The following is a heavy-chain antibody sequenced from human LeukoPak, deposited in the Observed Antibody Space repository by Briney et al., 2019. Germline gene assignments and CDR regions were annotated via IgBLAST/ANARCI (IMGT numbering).Heavy chain of an antibody. CDR3: AKSGGYIVVVPAAGSAFDI. V-gene: IGHV3-69-1*01. CDR2: ISSSSTI. D-gene: IGHD2-2*01. Sequence: GGSLRLSCAASDFSFSNYWMTWLRQAPGKGLEWVSYISSSSTIYYADSVKGRFTISRDNAKNSLYLQMNSLRAEDTAVYYCAKSGGYIVVVPAAGSAFDIWGQGTMVTVSS. CDR1: DFSFSNYW. J-gene: IGHJ3*02.